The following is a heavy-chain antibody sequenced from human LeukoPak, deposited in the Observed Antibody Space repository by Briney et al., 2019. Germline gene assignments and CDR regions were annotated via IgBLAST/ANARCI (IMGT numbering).Heavy chain of an antibody. J-gene: IGHJ5*02. CDR2: IYSGGST. Sequence: GGSLRLSCAASGFTVSDNYMTWVRQAPGKGLEWVSVIYSGGSTYYADSVKGRFTISRDNSKNTLYLQMNSLRTEDTAVYYCARERYCSSTSCPNWFDPWGQGTLVTVSS. V-gene: IGHV3-53*01. D-gene: IGHD2-2*01. CDR1: GFTVSDNY. CDR3: ARERYCSSTSCPNWFDP.